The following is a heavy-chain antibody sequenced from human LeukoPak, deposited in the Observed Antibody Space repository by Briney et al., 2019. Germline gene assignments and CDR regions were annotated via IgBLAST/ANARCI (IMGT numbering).Heavy chain of an antibody. CDR2: ISSSGSTI. J-gene: IGHJ6*04. CDR3: AELGITMIGGV. CDR1: GFTFSSYE. D-gene: IGHD3-10*02. V-gene: IGHV3-48*03. Sequence: GGSLRLSCAASGFTFSSYEMNWVRQAPGKGLEWVSYISSSGSTIYYADSVKGRFTISRDNAKNPLYLQMNSLRAEDTAVYYCAELGITMIGGVWGKGTTVTISA.